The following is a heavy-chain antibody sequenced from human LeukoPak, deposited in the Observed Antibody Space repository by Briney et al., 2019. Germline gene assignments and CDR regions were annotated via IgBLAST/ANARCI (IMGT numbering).Heavy chain of an antibody. CDR2: ISGSGGST. J-gene: IGHJ4*02. Sequence: PGGSLRLSCAASGFTFSSYGMSWVRQAPGKGLEWVSAISGSGGSTYYADSVKGRFTISRDNSKNTLYLQMNSLRAEDTAVYYCARVGFYYDSNGYYYYFDYWGQGTLVTVSS. D-gene: IGHD3-22*01. CDR3: ARVGFYYDSNGYYYYFDY. V-gene: IGHV3-23*01. CDR1: GFTFSSYG.